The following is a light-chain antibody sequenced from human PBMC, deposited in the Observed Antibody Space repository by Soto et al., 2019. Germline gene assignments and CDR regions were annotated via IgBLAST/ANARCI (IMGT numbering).Light chain of an antibody. CDR1: QRSNSY. CDR3: QQSFSTPRT. CDR2: AAS. V-gene: IGKV1-39*01. Sequence: DIQMTQSPSSQSASVGDRVTITCRASQRSNSYLNWYQQKPGKAPKLLIYAASSLQSGVPSRFSGSGSETDFTLTISSLQPDDFATYYCQQSFSTPRTFGQGTRVEI. J-gene: IGKJ1*01.